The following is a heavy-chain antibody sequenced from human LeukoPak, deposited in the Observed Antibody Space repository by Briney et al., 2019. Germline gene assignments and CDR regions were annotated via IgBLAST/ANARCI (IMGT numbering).Heavy chain of an antibody. V-gene: IGHV3-21*01. CDR3: ARARYCGGDCYLFDY. CDR2: ISSSSSYI. Sequence: GGSLRLSCAASGFTFSSYSMNWVRQAPGKGLEWVSSISSSSSYIYYADSVKGRFTISRDNAKNSLYLQMNSLRAEDTAVYYCARARYCGGDCYLFDYWGQGTLVTVSS. CDR1: GFTFSSYS. D-gene: IGHD2-21*02. J-gene: IGHJ4*02.